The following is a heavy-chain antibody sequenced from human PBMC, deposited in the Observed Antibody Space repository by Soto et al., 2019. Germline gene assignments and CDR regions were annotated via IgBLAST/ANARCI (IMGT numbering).Heavy chain of an antibody. V-gene: IGHV1-3*01. CDR3: AREKPPVVVITHRKIGWFDP. CDR1: GYTFTSYA. Sequence: ASVKVSCKASGYTFTSYAMHWVRQAPGQRLEWMGWINAGNGNTKYSQKFQGRVTITRDTSASTAYMELSSLRSEDTAVYYCAREKPPVVVITHRKIGWFDPWGQGTLVTVS. CDR2: INAGNGNT. D-gene: IGHD3-22*01. J-gene: IGHJ5*02.